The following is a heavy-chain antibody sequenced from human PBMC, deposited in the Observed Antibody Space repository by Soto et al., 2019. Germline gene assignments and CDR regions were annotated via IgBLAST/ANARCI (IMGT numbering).Heavy chain of an antibody. J-gene: IGHJ4*02. D-gene: IGHD7-27*01. CDR1: GFSLSTSGVG. Sequence: QITLKESGPTLVKPTQTLTLTCTFSGFSLSTSGVGVGWIRQPPGKALEWLALIYWDDDKRYSPSLKSRLTITKGTSKNQVVLTMTNMEPVDTATYYCAHSLIPNWGSRGAFDSWGQGTLVTVSS. V-gene: IGHV2-5*02. CDR2: IYWDDDK. CDR3: AHSLIPNWGSRGAFDS.